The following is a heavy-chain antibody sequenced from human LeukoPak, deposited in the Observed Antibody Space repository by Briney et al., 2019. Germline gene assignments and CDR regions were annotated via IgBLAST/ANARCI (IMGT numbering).Heavy chain of an antibody. V-gene: IGHV3-21*01. CDR1: GFTFSIYS. D-gene: IGHD1-26*01. CDR2: ITSSSSYI. CDR3: VRVVEVLGGYYYYYMDV. J-gene: IGHJ6*03. Sequence: GGSLRLSCAASGFTFSIYSMNWVRRAPGKGLEWVSSITSSSSYIYYADSVKGRFTISRDNAKNSLYLQMNSLRAEDTAVYYCVRVVEVLGGYYYYYMDVWGKGTTVTVSS.